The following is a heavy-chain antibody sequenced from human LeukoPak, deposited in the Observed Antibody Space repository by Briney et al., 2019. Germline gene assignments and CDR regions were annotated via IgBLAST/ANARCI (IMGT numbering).Heavy chain of an antibody. CDR2: IKQDRSEK. D-gene: IGHD6-19*01. CDR1: GFTFTKYW. V-gene: IGHV3-7*01. CDR3: ARVSGWHDHFDY. J-gene: IGHJ4*02. Sequence: GGSLRLSCAASGFTFTKYWMSWVRQAPGKGLELVANIKQDRSEKYYVDSVKGRFTISRDNAKNSLYLQMNSLRAEDTAVYYCARVSGWHDHFDYWGQGTLVTVSS.